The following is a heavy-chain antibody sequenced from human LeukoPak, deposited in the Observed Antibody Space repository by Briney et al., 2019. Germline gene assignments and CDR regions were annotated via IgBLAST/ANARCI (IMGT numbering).Heavy chain of an antibody. D-gene: IGHD3-22*01. CDR1: GFTFRSYG. V-gene: IGHV3-33*01. CDR3: ARDGAPYSYYYDSSGYSVGYFDY. J-gene: IGHJ4*02. Sequence: GKSLRLSCAASGFTFRSYGMHWVRQAPGKGLEWVAVIWYDGSNKYYGDSVKGRFTISRDNSKNTLYLQMNSLRAEDTAVYYCARDGAPYSYYYDSSGYSVGYFDYWGQGTLVTVSS. CDR2: IWYDGSNK.